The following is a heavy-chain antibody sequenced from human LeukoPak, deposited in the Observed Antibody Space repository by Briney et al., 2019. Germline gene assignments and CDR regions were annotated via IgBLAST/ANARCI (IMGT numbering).Heavy chain of an antibody. Sequence: PGGSLRLSCAASGFTFNVYNMNWVRQAPGKGLEWVSSISSSSIYIHYADSVKGRFTISRDNANNSLYLQMNSLRAEDTAVYYCARDQRFGHFDYWGQGTLVTVSS. J-gene: IGHJ4*02. V-gene: IGHV3-21*01. D-gene: IGHD3-10*01. CDR2: ISSSSIYI. CDR1: GFTFNVYN. CDR3: ARDQRFGHFDY.